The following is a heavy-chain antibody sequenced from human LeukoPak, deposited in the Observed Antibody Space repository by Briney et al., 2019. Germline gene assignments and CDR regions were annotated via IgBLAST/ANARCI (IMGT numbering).Heavy chain of an antibody. CDR3: ARDVYYGDYDRHWYFDL. V-gene: IGHV4-34*01. CDR2: INHSGST. J-gene: IGHJ2*01. CDR1: GGSFSGYY. D-gene: IGHD4-17*01. Sequence: PSETLSLTCAVYGGSFSGYYWSWIRQPPGKGLEWIGEINHSGSTNYNPSLKSRVTISVDTSKNQFSLKLSSVTAADTAVYYCARDVYYGDYDRHWYFDLWGRGTLVTVSS.